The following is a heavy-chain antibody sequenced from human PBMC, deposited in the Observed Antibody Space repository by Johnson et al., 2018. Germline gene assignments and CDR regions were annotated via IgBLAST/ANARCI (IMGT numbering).Heavy chain of an antibody. V-gene: IGHV3-74*01. CDR1: GFTFSSYW. Sequence: VQLQESGGGLVQPGGSLRLSCAASGFTFSSYWMHWVRHAPGKGLVWVSRTNSDGSSTSYADSVKGRFTISRDNAKNSLSLHMNSLRAEDKAVYYWARADLSAVAGHYYYYMDVWGKGTTVTVSS. CDR3: ARADLSAVAGHYYYYMDV. D-gene: IGHD6-19*01. J-gene: IGHJ6*03. CDR2: TNSDGSST.